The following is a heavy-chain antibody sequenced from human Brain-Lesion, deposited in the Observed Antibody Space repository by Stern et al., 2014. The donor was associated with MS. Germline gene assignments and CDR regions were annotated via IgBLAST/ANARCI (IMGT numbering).Heavy chain of an antibody. V-gene: IGHV4-61*02. Sequence: QLQLQESGPGLVKPSQTLSLSCTVSGGSISSGGYYWSWIRQPAGKGLEWIGRIFNSGSTSYNPSHKSRVTISIDPSKTQFPLRWNSRTAADTAVYYCARGRVVPGFQYYATDVWGQGTTVIVSS. D-gene: IGHD2-2*01. CDR2: IFNSGST. J-gene: IGHJ6*02. CDR1: GGSISSGGYY. CDR3: ARGRVVPGFQYYATDV.